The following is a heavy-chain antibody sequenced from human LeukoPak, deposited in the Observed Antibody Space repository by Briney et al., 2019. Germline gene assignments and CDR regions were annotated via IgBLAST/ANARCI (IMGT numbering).Heavy chain of an antibody. CDR1: GGSISSSSYY. D-gene: IGHD3-9*01. V-gene: IGHV4-39*07. Sequence: SETLSLTCTVSGGSISSSSYYWGWIRQPPGKGLEWIGSIYYSGSTYYNPSLKSRVTMSVDTSKNQFSLKLSSVTAADTAVYYCARYDILTGYYYYWGQGTLVTVSS. J-gene: IGHJ4*02. CDR2: IYYSGST. CDR3: ARYDILTGYYYY.